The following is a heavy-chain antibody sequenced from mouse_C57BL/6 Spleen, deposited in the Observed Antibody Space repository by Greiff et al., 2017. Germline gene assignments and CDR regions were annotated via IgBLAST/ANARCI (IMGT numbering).Heavy chain of an antibody. CDR3: ARWSVVEYFDY. D-gene: IGHD1-1*01. Sequence: VQLQQSGPELVKPGASVKISCKASGYTFTDYYMNWVKQSHGKSLEWIGDINPNNGGTSYNQKFKGKATLTVDKSSSTAYMELRSLTSEDSAVYYCARWSVVEYFDYWGQGTTLTVSS. CDR2: INPNNGGT. CDR1: GYTFTDYY. V-gene: IGHV1-26*01. J-gene: IGHJ2*01.